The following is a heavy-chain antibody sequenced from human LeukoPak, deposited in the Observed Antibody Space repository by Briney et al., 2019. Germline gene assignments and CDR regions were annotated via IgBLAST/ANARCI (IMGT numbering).Heavy chain of an antibody. CDR1: GYTFTGYY. J-gene: IGHJ4*02. V-gene: IGHV1-2*06. CDR2: INHNSGGT. D-gene: IGHD3-16*02. Sequence: GASVKVSCKASGYTFTGYYMHWVRQAPGQGLEWMGRINHNSGGTNYAQKFQGRVTMTRDTSISTAYMELSRLRSDDTAVYYCARAAGGITFGGVIVTLWYFDYWGQGTLVTVSS. CDR3: ARAAGGITFGGVIVTLWYFDY.